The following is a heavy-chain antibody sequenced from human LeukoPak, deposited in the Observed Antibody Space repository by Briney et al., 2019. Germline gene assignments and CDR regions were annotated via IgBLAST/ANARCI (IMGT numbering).Heavy chain of an antibody. D-gene: IGHD5-24*01. CDR1: GGSINSSSYY. CDR3: ARHRSKWLQSSFDY. V-gene: IGHV4-39*01. CDR2: IFYSGNT. Sequence: SETLSLTCTVSGGSINSSSYYWSWIRQPPGKGLEWIGSIFYSGNTYDNPSLKSRVTISVDTSKNQFSLKLNSVTAADTAVYYCARHRSKWLQSSFDYWGQGTLVTVSS. J-gene: IGHJ4*02.